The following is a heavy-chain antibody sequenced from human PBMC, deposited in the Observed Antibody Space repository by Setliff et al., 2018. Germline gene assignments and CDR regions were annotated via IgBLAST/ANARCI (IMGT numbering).Heavy chain of an antibody. CDR1: GFTFSSYW. CDR3: TTAPLAAASTC. CDR2: IKSKTDGGTT. J-gene: IGHJ4*02. Sequence: PGGSLRLSCAASGFTFSSYWMSWVRQAPGKGLEWVGRIKSKTDGGTTDYAAPVKGRFTIPRDDSKNTLYLQMNSLKTEDTAVYYCTTAPLAAASTCWGQGTLVTVSS. V-gene: IGHV3-15*01. D-gene: IGHD6-13*01.